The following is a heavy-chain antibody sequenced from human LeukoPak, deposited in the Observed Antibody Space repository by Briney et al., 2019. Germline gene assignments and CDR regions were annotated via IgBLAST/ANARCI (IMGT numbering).Heavy chain of an antibody. D-gene: IGHD5/OR15-5a*01. V-gene: IGHV4-59*12. CDR3: ARGVYGVDY. CDR1: GGSISSYY. Sequence: ETSETLSLTCTVSGGSISSYYWSWIRQPPGKGLEWIGYIYYSGSTNYNPSLKSRVTISVDTSKNQFSLKLSSVTAADTAVYYCARGVYGVDYWGQGTLVTVSS. CDR2: IYYSGST. J-gene: IGHJ4*02.